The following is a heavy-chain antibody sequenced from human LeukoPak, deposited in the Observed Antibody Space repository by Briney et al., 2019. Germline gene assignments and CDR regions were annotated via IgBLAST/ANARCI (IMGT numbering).Heavy chain of an antibody. J-gene: IGHJ6*02. D-gene: IGHD3-10*01. V-gene: IGHV5-51*01. CDR1: GYSFTSYW. Sequence: GESLKISCKGSGYSFTSYWIGWVRQMSGKGLEWMGIIYPGDSDTRYSPSFQGQVTISADKSISTAYLQWSSLKASDTAMYYCARLGFGSKDYRYGMDVWGQGTTVTVSS. CDR3: ARLGFGSKDYRYGMDV. CDR2: IYPGDSDT.